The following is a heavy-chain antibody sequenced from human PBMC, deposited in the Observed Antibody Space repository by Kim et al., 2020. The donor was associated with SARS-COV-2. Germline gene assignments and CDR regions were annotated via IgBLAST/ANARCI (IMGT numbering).Heavy chain of an antibody. Sequence: GGSLRLSCAASEFTVSSNYMSWVRQAPGKGLEWVSVIYSGGSTYYADSVKGRFTISRDNSKNTLYLQMNSLRAEDTAVYYCARGRPMNWFDPWGQGTLVTVSS. J-gene: IGHJ5*02. CDR1: EFTVSSNY. CDR3: ARGRPMNWFDP. CDR2: IYSGGST. V-gene: IGHV3-66*01.